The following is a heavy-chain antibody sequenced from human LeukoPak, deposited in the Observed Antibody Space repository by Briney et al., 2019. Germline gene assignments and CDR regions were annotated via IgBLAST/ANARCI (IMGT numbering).Heavy chain of an antibody. J-gene: IGHJ5*02. CDR1: GGSFSGYY. V-gene: IGHV4-34*01. Sequence: PSETLSLTCAVYGGSFSGYYWSWIRQPPGKGLEWIGEINHSGSTNYNPSLKSRVTISVDTSKNQFSLKLSSVTAADTAVYYCARAPNRRAGWFDPWGQGTLVTVSS. CDR3: ARAPNRRAGWFDP. CDR2: INHSGST. D-gene: IGHD1-14*01.